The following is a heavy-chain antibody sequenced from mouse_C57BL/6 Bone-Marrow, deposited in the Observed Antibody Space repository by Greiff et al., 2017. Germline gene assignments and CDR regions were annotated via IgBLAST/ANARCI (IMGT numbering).Heavy chain of an antibody. CDR2: ISNGGGST. D-gene: IGHD2-5*01. V-gene: IGHV5-12*01. CDR1: GFTFSDYY. CDR3: ARRIYSNCYAMDY. Sequence: DVHLVESGGGLVQPGGSLKLSCAASGFTFSDYYMYWVRQTPEKRLEWVAYISNGGGSTYSPDTVKGRFTISRDNAKNTLYLQMSRLKSEDTAMYYCARRIYSNCYAMDYWGQGTSVTVSS. J-gene: IGHJ4*01.